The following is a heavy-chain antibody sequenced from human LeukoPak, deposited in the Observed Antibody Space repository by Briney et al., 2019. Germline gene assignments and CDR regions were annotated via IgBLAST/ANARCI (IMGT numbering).Heavy chain of an antibody. J-gene: IGHJ5*02. Sequence: PSETLSFTCTVSGDSISSYYWSWIRQPPGKGLEWIGYISNNGNINHNPSLKSRVTISVDTSKNQFSLKLSSVTAADTAVYYCARYRHHNWFDPWGQGTLVTVSS. V-gene: IGHV4-59*08. CDR1: GDSISSYY. CDR3: ARYRHHNWFDP. CDR2: ISNNGNI.